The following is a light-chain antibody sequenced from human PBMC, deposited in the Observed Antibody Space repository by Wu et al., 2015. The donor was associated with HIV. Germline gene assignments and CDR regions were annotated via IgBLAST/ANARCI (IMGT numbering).Light chain of an antibody. CDR1: QSVSSN. V-gene: IGKV3-20*01. CDR2: ATS. Sequence: EIVMTQSPDTLSVSAGERAIVSCRASQSVSSNLAWYQQKPGQAPRLLIYATSNRATGIPDRFSGSGSGTDFTLTISRLEPEDFAVYCCQQYGSSPYTFGQGTKLEIK. J-gene: IGKJ2*01. CDR3: QQYGSSPYT.